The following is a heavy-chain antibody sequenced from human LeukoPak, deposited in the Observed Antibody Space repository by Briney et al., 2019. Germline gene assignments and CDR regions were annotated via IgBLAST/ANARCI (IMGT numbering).Heavy chain of an antibody. Sequence: PGGSLRLSCAASGFTFSSYEMNWVRQAPGKGLEWVSYISSSGSTIYYADSVKGRFTISRDNAKNSLYLQMNSLRAEDTAVYYCAKDPYSSSWYTNPLDYWGQGTLVTVSS. D-gene: IGHD6-13*01. CDR3: AKDPYSSSWYTNPLDY. V-gene: IGHV3-48*03. CDR1: GFTFSSYE. CDR2: ISSSGSTI. J-gene: IGHJ4*02.